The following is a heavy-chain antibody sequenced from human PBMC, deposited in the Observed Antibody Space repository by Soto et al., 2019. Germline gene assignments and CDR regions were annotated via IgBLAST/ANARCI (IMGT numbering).Heavy chain of an antibody. Sequence: YTLTELSMHWVRQAPGKGLEWMGGFDPEDGETIYAQKFQGRVTMTEDTSTDIAYMELSSLRSEDTAVYYCAPTLLNYGGGNWGQGTLVNVSS. CDR3: APTLLNYGGGN. J-gene: IGHJ4*02. CDR1: YTLTELS. CDR2: FDPEDGET. V-gene: IGHV1-24*01. D-gene: IGHD2-15*01.